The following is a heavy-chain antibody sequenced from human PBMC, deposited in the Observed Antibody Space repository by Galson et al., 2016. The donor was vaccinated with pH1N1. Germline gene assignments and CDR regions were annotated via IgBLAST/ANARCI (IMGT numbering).Heavy chain of an antibody. CDR2: IYTSGST. CDR1: GGSISSWY. J-gene: IGHJ4*02. CDR3: ARSLYGYGSGTYELDN. Sequence: ETLSLTCSVSGGSISSWYWSWIRQSAGKGLEWIGRIYTSGSTNYNPSLNSRVTMSIDTSKSQFSLRLTSVTAADTAVYYCARSLYGYGSGTYELDNWGQGTRVTVSS. D-gene: IGHD3-10*01. V-gene: IGHV4-4*07.